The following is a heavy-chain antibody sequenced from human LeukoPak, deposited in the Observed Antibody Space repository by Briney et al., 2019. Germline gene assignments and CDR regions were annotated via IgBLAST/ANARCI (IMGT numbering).Heavy chain of an antibody. J-gene: IGHJ4*02. CDR2: TYYRSKWYN. CDR3: AREWEYYYGSGSYVHVETPFDY. Sequence: SQTLSLTCAISGDSVSSNSAAWNWIRQSPSRGLEWLGRTYYRSKWYNDYAVSVRSRITINPDTSKNQFSLQLNSVTPEDTAVYYCAREWEYYYGSGSYVHVETPFDYWGQGTLVTVSS. V-gene: IGHV6-1*01. CDR1: GDSVSSNSAA. D-gene: IGHD3-10*01.